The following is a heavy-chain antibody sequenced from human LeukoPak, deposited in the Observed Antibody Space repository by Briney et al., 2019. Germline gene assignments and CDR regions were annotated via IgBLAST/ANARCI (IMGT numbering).Heavy chain of an antibody. J-gene: IGHJ6*03. D-gene: IGHD3-3*01. CDR1: GGSISRYY. CDR2: IYYSGST. Sequence: SETLSLTCTVSGGSISRYYWSWIRQPPGKGLEWIGYIYYSGSTNYNPSLKSRVTISVDTSKNQFSLKLSSVTAADTAVYYCARVRPIFGVVYYYYYYMDVWGKGTTVTVSS. V-gene: IGHV4-59*01. CDR3: ARVRPIFGVVYYYYYYMDV.